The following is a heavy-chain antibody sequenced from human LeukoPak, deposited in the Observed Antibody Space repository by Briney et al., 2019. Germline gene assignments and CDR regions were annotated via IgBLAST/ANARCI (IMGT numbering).Heavy chain of an antibody. CDR1: GFTFSSYT. CDR2: ISSSGSYI. Sequence: PGGSLRLSCAVSGFTFSSYTMNWVRQTPGKGLEWVSSISSSGSYIYYADSVKGRFTISRDNSKSTLILQMNSLRVEDTALYYCTKRVKYGGTWDHFADWGQGTLVTVSS. CDR3: TKRVKYGGTWDHFAD. V-gene: IGHV3-21*04. D-gene: IGHD1-26*01. J-gene: IGHJ4*02.